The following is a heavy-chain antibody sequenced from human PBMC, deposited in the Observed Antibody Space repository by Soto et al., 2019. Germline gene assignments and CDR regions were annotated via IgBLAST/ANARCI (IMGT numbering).Heavy chain of an antibody. CDR1: GGSFRGYY. CDR2: INHSGGT. J-gene: IGHJ3*02. D-gene: IGHD2-15*01. CDR3: GRGECSGGSCSFFDM. V-gene: IGHV4-34*01. Sequence: QVQLQQWGAGLLKPSETLSLTCAVYGGSFRGYYWSWIRQPPGKGLEWIGEINHSGGTNYTPSLRSRVTISVDPSQNQFSLRLSSVTAADTAVYYCGRGECSGGSCSFFDMWGQGTMVTVSS.